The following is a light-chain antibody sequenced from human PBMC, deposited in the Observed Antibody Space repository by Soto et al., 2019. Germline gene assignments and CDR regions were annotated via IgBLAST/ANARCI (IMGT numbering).Light chain of an antibody. CDR1: SANIGINT. CDR3: AAWDDSVDGWV. V-gene: IGLV1-44*01. J-gene: IGLJ3*02. Sequence: QSVLTQPPSASGTPGQRVAISCSGSSANIGINTVNCYQQLQGTAPKLLIHSNNQRPSGVPDRFSGSKSGTSASLAISGLQSEDEADYYCAAWDDSVDGWVFGGGTKLTVL. CDR2: SNN.